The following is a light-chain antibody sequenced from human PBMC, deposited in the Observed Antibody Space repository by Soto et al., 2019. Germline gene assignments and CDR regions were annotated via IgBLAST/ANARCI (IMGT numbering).Light chain of an antibody. CDR1: QSISSW. V-gene: IGKV1-5*01. CDR3: QQYNSYSQT. CDR2: DAS. J-gene: IGKJ1*01. Sequence: DIQMTQSPSTLSAYVGYRVNITFRSSQSISSWLAWYQQKPGKAPKLLIYDASSLESGVPSRFSGSGSGTEFTLTISSLQTDDFATYYCQQYNSYSQTFGKGTKVDIK.